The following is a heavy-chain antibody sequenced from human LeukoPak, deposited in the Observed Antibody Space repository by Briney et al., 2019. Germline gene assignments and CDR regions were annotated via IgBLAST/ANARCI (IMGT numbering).Heavy chain of an antibody. CDR1: GFTFSSYA. V-gene: IGHV3-23*01. CDR3: AKDTRDIGVVPTAMGY. D-gene: IGHD2-2*01. CDR2: ISGSGGST. J-gene: IGHJ4*02. Sequence: GGSLRLSCAASGFTFSSYAMSWVRQAPGKGLEWVSAISGSGGSTYYADSVKGRFTISRDNSKNTLFLQMNSLRAEDTAVYYCAKDTRDIGVVPTAMGYWGQGTLVTVSS.